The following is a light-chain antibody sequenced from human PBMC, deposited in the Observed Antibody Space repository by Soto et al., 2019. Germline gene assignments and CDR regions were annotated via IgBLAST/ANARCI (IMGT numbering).Light chain of an antibody. CDR3: QQAYTFVN. V-gene: IGKV1-12*01. CDR1: EDISTY. CDR2: SAT. J-gene: IGKJ4*01. Sequence: DIEMTQSPSSVSASVGARVTITCRSSEDISTYFSWYQQDPGKAPHLLISSATALQTGVPPRFSGSEAGTDFTLTITNLQPEGFATYFCQQAYTFVNVGGGT.